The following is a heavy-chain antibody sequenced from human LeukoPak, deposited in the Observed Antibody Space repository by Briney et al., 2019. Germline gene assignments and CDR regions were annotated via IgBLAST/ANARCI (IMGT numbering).Heavy chain of an antibody. Sequence: GGSLRLSCAASGFTFSSFSMIWIRQPPGKGLEWVSSIDVSESDIYHAPLVKGRFTVSRDNAKNALFLEMSSLKVDDTGVYFCGGKLPACAGDCYHNPNDYWGQGTLVTVSS. J-gene: IGHJ4*02. V-gene: IGHV3-21*04. CDR3: GGKLPACAGDCYHNPNDY. D-gene: IGHD2-21*02. CDR1: GFTFSSFS. CDR2: IDVSESDI.